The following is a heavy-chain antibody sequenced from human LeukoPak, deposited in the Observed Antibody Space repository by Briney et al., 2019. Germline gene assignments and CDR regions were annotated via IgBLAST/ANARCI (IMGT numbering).Heavy chain of an antibody. CDR1: GDSISNMY. Sequence: SETLSLTCTVSGDSISNMYWSWLRQPAGKELEWIGRMYDSENANYNPSFKSRVTMSIDRSRNQLSLKLTSVTAADTAVYYCARDRGVVNYYYYYMDVWGKGTTVTVSS. CDR3: ARDRGVVNYYYYYMDV. D-gene: IGHD3-3*01. V-gene: IGHV4-4*07. J-gene: IGHJ6*03. CDR2: MYDSENA.